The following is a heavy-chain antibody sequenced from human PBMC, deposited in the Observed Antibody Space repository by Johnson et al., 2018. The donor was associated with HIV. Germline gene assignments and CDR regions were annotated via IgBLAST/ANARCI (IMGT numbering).Heavy chain of an antibody. CDR1: GFTFSSYG. V-gene: IGHV3-30*02. Sequence: QVQLVESGGGVVQPGGSLRLSCAASGFTFSSYGMHWVRQAPGKGLEWVAFIQYDGSNKYYADSLQGRFTISRDNSKNTVYLQMNSLRPEDTAVYYCAKDGGSYGGAFDIWGQGTMVTVSS. CDR2: IQYDGSNK. D-gene: IGHD1-26*01. J-gene: IGHJ3*02. CDR3: AKDGGSYGGAFDI.